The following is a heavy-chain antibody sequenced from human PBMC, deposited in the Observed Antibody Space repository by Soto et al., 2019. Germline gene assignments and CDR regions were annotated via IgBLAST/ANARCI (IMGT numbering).Heavy chain of an antibody. D-gene: IGHD2-8*01. V-gene: IGHV3-15*01. J-gene: IGHJ4*02. CDR3: TTAAPALMVYAQEIFDY. Sequence: PGGSLRLSCAASGFTFSNAWMSWVRQAPGKGLEWVGRIKSKTDGGTTDYAAPVKGRFTISRDDSKNTLYLQMNSLKTEDTAVYYCTTAAPALMVYAQEIFDYWGQGTLVTVSS. CDR2: IKSKTDGGTT. CDR1: GFTFSNAW.